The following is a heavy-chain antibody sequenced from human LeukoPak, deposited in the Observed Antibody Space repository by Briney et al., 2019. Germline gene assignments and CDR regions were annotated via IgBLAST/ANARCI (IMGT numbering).Heavy chain of an antibody. Sequence: GGSLRLSCAVSGFTFSSFEMNWVRQAPGKGLEWVSYISSSGTTIYYADSVKGRFTISRDNAKNSVYLQMNSLRAEDTAVYYCARPSVRGVIYGMDVWGQGTTVTVSS. CDR1: GFTFSSFE. D-gene: IGHD3-10*01. V-gene: IGHV3-48*03. CDR2: ISSSGTTI. J-gene: IGHJ6*02. CDR3: ARPSVRGVIYGMDV.